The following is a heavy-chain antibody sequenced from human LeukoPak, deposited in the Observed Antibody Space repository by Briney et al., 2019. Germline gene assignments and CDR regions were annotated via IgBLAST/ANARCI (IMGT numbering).Heavy chain of an antibody. D-gene: IGHD5-24*01. CDR2: IKEDDSEI. CDR1: GFLLNKYW. CDR3: GRLRSLDQ. J-gene: IGHJ4*02. V-gene: IGHV3-7*01. Sequence: QAGGSLRLSCAASGFLLNKYWMTWVRQAPGKGLEWVANIKEDDSEIYYVDSVKGRFTISRDNAKKSLYLHMSSLRVEDTAVYFCGRLRSLDQWGQGTLVTVSS.